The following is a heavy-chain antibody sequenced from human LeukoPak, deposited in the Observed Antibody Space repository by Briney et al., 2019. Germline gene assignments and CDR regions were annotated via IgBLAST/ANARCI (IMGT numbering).Heavy chain of an antibody. CDR2: ISGSGATT. V-gene: IGHV3-23*01. Sequence: GGSLRLSCAASGFTFSSYAMSWVRQAPGKGLEWVSAISGSGATTYYADSVKGRFTISRDNSKNMLYLQMNSLRAEDTALYYCAKGVEWLRSWHWGQGTQVTVSS. CDR3: AKGVEWLRSWH. CDR1: GFTFSSYA. J-gene: IGHJ4*02. D-gene: IGHD5-12*01.